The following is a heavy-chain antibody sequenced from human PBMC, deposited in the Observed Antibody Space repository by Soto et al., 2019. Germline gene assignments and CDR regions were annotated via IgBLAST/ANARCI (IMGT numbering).Heavy chain of an antibody. CDR1: GFTFSSYG. J-gene: IGHJ4*02. V-gene: IGHV3-30*18. D-gene: IGHD3-10*01. CDR3: AKDGGCGLWFGELLNY. CDR2: ISYDGSNK. Sequence: QVQLVESGGGVVQPGRSLRLSCAASGFTFSSYGMHWVRQAPGKGLEWVALISYDGSNKYYADSLKGRFTISRDNSKNTLYLQMNSLRAEDTAVYFCAKDGGCGLWFGELLNYWGQGTLVTISS.